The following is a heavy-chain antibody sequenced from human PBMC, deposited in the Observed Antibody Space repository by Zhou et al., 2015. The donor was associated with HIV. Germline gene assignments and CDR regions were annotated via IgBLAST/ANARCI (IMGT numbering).Heavy chain of an antibody. CDR2: IIPVFGTT. CDR3: ARERGGATRPGWRYFDL. CDR1: GDSFDNFG. V-gene: IGHV1-69*06. D-gene: IGHD6-6*01. Sequence: QVHLVQSGAEVKKPGSSVKVSCKTSGDSFDNFGFSWVRQAPGQGLEWVGGIIPVFGTTKSAQKFQGRVTITADRSTSTAYMDLRSLRFEDTAVYYCARERGGATRPGWRYFDLWGRGTLVTVSS. J-gene: IGHJ2*01.